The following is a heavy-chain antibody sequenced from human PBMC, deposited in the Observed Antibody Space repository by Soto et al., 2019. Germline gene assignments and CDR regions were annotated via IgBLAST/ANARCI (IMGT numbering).Heavy chain of an antibody. D-gene: IGHD2-15*01. Sequence: QVQLVESGGGVVQPGRSLRLSSGTSGFTFGRHGMHWVRQAPGKGLEWVALIWYDGSNKYYADSVKGRFTISRDNSKNTRYLQMNSLRAEDTAVYYCARDQAVVVGAEWYFDLWGRGTLVSVSS. CDR1: GFTFGRHG. V-gene: IGHV3-33*01. CDR3: ARDQAVVVGAEWYFDL. CDR2: IWYDGSNK. J-gene: IGHJ2*01.